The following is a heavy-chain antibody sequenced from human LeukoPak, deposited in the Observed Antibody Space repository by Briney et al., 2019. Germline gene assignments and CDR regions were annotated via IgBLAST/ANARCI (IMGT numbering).Heavy chain of an antibody. CDR1: GDSVSSNSAA. V-gene: IGHV6-1*01. D-gene: IGHD6-19*01. J-gene: IGHJ4*02. CDR3: ARGTSSGWYYSFDY. Sequence: SQTLSPTCAISGDSVSSNSAAWNWIRQSPSRGLEWLGRTYSRSKLYNDYAVSVKSRITINPDTSKNQFSLQLNSVTPEDTAVYYCARGTSSGWYYSFDYWGQGTLVTVSS. CDR2: TYSRSKLYN.